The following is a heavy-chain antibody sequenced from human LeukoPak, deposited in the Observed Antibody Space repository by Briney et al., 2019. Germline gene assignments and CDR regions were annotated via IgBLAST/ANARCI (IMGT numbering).Heavy chain of an antibody. CDR2: INPNSGGT. CDR3: AREENCRGGSCYYY. Sequence: ASVKVSCKASGYTFTAYYIHWVRQAPGQGLEWMGRINPNSGGTNCAQNFQGRVTMTRDTSITTAYMELNKLISDDTAVYYCAREENCRGGSCYYYWRQGTLVTVSS. CDR1: GYTFTAYY. V-gene: IGHV1-2*06. J-gene: IGHJ4*02. D-gene: IGHD2-15*01.